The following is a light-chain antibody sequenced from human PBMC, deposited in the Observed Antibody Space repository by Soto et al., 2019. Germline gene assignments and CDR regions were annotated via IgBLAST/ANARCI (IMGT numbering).Light chain of an antibody. CDR1: SSNIGAGYD. V-gene: IGLV1-40*01. CDR2: GNS. CDR3: QSYDSSLSGWV. J-gene: IGLJ3*02. Sequence: QSVLTQPPSVSGAPGQRVTISCTGSSSNIGAGYDVHWYQQLPGTAPKLLIYGNSNRPSGVPDRFSGSKSGTSASPAITGRQDEDEEDYYYQSYDSSLSGWVFGGGTKLTVL.